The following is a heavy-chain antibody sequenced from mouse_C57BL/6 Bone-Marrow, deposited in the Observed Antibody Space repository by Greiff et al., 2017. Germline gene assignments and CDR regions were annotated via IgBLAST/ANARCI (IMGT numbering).Heavy chain of an antibody. CDR2: INPNNGGT. J-gene: IGHJ1*03. V-gene: IGHV1-26*01. CDR1: GYTFTDYY. D-gene: IGHD1-1*01. Sequence: VQLHQSGPELVKPGASVKISCKASGYTFTDYYMNWVKQSHGKSLEWIGDINPNNGGTSYNQKFKGKATLTVDKSSSTAYMALRSLTSEDSAVYYCARSGSIYYYGSSYVDWYFDVWGTGTTVTVSA. CDR3: ARSGSIYYYGSSYVDWYFDV.